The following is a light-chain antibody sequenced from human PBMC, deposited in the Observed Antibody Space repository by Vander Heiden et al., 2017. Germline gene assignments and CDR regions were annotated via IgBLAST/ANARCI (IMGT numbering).Light chain of an antibody. Sequence: DIVMPQPPASLALSLGERATIHCKSSQSVLYSSNNKNCLTWYQRKPGQPPRLLIYWASTRQCGVPDRFSGSDSGTDFTLTISSLQAEDVAVYYCQQCYSPPYTFGQGTKLEIK. CDR2: WAS. J-gene: IGKJ2*01. CDR1: QSVLYSSNNKNC. V-gene: IGKV4-1*01. CDR3: QQCYSPPYT.